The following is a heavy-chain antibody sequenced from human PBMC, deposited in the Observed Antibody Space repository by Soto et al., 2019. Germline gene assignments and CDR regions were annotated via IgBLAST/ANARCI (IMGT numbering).Heavy chain of an antibody. CDR3: ARRGAAGARGYYTGMGYYYYYMDV. CDR2: IYYSGGT. Sequence: SETLSLTCTVSGGSISSYYWSWIRQPPGKGLEWIGYIYYSGGTNYNPSLKSRVTISVDTSKNQFSLKLSSVTAADTAVYYCARRGAAGARGYYTGMGYYYYYMDVWGKGTTVTVSS. CDR1: GGSISSYY. D-gene: IGHD3-3*01. J-gene: IGHJ6*03. V-gene: IGHV4-59*08.